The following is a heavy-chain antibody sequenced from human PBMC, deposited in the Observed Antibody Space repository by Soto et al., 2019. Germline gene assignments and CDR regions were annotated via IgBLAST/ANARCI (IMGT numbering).Heavy chain of an antibody. J-gene: IGHJ6*02. D-gene: IGHD3-10*01. V-gene: IGHV4-34*01. CDR2: INHSGST. Sequence: ETLSVTCAVYGGSFSGYYWSWIRQPPGKGLEWIGEINHSGSTNYNPSLKSRVTISVDTSKNQFSLKLSSVTAADTAVYYCARQGYYVSGSYYYYYGMDVWGQGSTVIVSS. CDR3: ARQGYYVSGSYYYYYGMDV. CDR1: GGSFSGYY.